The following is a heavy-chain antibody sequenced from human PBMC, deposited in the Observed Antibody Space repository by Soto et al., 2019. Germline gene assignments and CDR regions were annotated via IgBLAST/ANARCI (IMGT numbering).Heavy chain of an antibody. CDR3: TTLGYCISNSCHQVGY. Sequence: SGPTLVNPTQTLTLTCTFSGFSLSTSGVGVGWIRQPPGKALEWLALIYWDDDKRYSPSLKSRLTITKDTSKNQVVLTMTNMDPVDTAVYYCTTLGYCISNSCHQVGYWGQGTLVTVSS. J-gene: IGHJ4*02. CDR2: IYWDDDK. D-gene: IGHD2-2*01. V-gene: IGHV2-5*02. CDR1: GFSLSTSGVG.